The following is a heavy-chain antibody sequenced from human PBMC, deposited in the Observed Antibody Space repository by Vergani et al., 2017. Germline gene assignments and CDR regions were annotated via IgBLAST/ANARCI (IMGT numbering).Heavy chain of an antibody. J-gene: IGHJ2*01. CDR1: GLTFSNYA. Sequence: QVQLVESGGGVVQPGRSLRLSCAASGLTFSNYAMHWVRQAPGKGLEWVAVIWSDGSKKYYGDSVRGRFTISRDNSKNTLFLQMNSLRAEDTAVYYCAKDPGFCSSSTCYRNYYFDLWGRGTLVTVSS. CDR2: IWSDGSKK. D-gene: IGHD2-2*01. CDR3: AKDPGFCSSSTCYRNYYFDL. V-gene: IGHV3-33*06.